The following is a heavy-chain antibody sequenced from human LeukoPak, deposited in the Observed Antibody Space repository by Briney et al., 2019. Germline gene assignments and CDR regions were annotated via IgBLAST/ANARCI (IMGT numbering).Heavy chain of an antibody. V-gene: IGHV4-39*07. CDR1: GGSISSSSYY. Sequence: SETLSLTCTVSGGSISSSSYYWGWIRQPPGKGLEWIGSIYYSGSTNYNPSLKSRVTISVDTSKNQFSLKLSSVTAADTAVYYCAVVSTMVRGRSRWFDPWGQGTLVTVSS. J-gene: IGHJ5*02. CDR3: AVVSTMVRGRSRWFDP. D-gene: IGHD3-10*01. CDR2: IYYSGST.